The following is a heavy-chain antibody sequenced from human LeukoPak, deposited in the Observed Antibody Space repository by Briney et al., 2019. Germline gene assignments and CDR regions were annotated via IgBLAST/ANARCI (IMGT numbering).Heavy chain of an antibody. J-gene: IGHJ4*02. Sequence: PGGSLRLSCAASGFTFSNYWVHWVRQAPGKGLVWVSRINRDGSTTNYADSVKGRLTVSRDNAKNTLNLQMNSLRAEDTAVYYCARDKKSGESSEIDYWGQGTLVTVSS. CDR1: GFTFSNYW. CDR3: ARDKKSGESSEIDY. D-gene: IGHD3-10*01. V-gene: IGHV3-74*01. CDR2: INRDGSTT.